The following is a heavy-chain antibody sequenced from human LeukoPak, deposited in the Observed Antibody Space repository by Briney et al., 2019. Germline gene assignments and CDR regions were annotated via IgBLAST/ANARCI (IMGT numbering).Heavy chain of an antibody. J-gene: IGHJ4*02. Sequence: SETLSLTCTVSGDSISSSSYYWGWIRQPPGKGLEWIGSIYYSGSTYYNPSLKSRVTISVDTSKNQFSLKLSSVTAADTAVYYCARGSNYAYYFDYWGQGTLVTVSS. CDR3: ARGSNYAYYFDY. CDR2: IYYSGST. CDR1: GDSISSSSYY. D-gene: IGHD4-11*01. V-gene: IGHV4-39*01.